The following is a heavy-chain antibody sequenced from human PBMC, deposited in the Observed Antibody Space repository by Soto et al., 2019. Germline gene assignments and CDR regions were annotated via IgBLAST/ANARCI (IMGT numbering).Heavy chain of an antibody. V-gene: IGHV4-34*01. D-gene: IGHD3-22*01. CDR1: GVSFSASY. CDR2: ISHSAGS. J-gene: IGHJ4*02. Sequence: SETQSLTCAVYGVSFSASYWGWIRPLPGTGLELRGEISHSAGSSDTQSRKSRVSIDVDTSKSQICLKLTSVTAAKTAVYYCARGSGARVDSSCFYEYWGQGTPVTVS. CDR3: ARGSGARVDSSCFYEY.